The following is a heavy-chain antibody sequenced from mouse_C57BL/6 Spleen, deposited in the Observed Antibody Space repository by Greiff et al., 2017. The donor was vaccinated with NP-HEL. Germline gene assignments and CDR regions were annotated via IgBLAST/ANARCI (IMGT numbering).Heavy chain of an antibody. D-gene: IGHD4-1*01. V-gene: IGHV5-17*01. Sequence: EVKLVESGGGLVKPGGSLKLSCAASGFTFSDYGMHWVRQAPEKGLEWVAYISSGSSTLYYADTVKGRFTISRDNAKNTLFLQMTSLRSEDTAMYYCARCLGRGYFDYWGQGTTLTVSS. CDR1: GFTFSDYG. CDR3: ARCLGRGYFDY. CDR2: ISSGSSTL. J-gene: IGHJ2*01.